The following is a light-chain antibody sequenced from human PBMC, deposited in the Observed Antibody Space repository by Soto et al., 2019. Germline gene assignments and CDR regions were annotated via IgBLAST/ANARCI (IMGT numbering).Light chain of an antibody. CDR2: ATS. Sequence: DIHMTQSPSTLSASVGDRVTITCRASQSISIWLDWYQQKPGRAPNLLIYATSSLESGVPSRFSGSGSGTDFTLTISSLQPDDFATYYCQHYNDYSWTFGQGTKVEIK. J-gene: IGKJ1*01. CDR3: QHYNDYSWT. CDR1: QSISIW. V-gene: IGKV1-5*03.